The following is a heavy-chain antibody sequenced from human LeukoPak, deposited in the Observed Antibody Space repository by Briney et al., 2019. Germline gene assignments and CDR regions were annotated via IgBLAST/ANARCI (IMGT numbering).Heavy chain of an antibody. J-gene: IGHJ4*02. V-gene: IGHV4-59*01. D-gene: IGHD3-22*01. Sequence: SETLSLTCTVSGGSISTYYWSWIRQPPGKGLEWIGYIYYSGSTNYNPSLKSRVTISVDTPKNQFSLKLSSVTPADTAVYYCASGGGGYRQPLDYWGQGTLVTVSS. CDR2: IYYSGST. CDR3: ASGGGGYRQPLDY. CDR1: GGSISTYY.